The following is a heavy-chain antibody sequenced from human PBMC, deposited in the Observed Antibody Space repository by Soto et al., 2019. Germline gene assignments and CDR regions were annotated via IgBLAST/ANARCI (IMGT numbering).Heavy chain of an antibody. J-gene: IGHJ3*02. CDR2: IWYDGSNK. CDR1: GFTFSSYG. V-gene: IGHV3-33*01. D-gene: IGHD3-10*01. CDR3: ASFGSKGGSFDI. Sequence: QVQLVESGGGVVQPGRSLRLSCAASGFTFSSYGMHWVRQAPGKGLEWVAVIWYDGSNKYYADSVKGRFTISRDNSKNTLYLQMNSLRAEDTAVYYCASFGSKGGSFDIWGQGKMVTVSS.